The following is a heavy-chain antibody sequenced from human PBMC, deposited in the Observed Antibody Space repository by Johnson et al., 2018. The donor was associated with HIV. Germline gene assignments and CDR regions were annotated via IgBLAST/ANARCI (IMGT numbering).Heavy chain of an antibody. Sequence: VQLVESGGGLVQPGGSLRLSCAASGLTVSGNYMTWLRQAPGGGLEWVSVLFSGGTTYSADPVNGRFTISRDNARNTLYLQMNRLRAEDTAVYHCARACRDGYTCDVYDIWGQGTMVTVSS. V-gene: IGHV3-66*01. D-gene: IGHD5-24*01. CDR1: GLTVSGNY. J-gene: IGHJ3*02. CDR2: LFSGGTT. CDR3: ARACRDGYTCDVYDI.